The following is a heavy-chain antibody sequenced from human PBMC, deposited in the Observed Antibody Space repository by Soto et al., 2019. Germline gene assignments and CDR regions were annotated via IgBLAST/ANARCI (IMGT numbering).Heavy chain of an antibody. D-gene: IGHD3-9*01. CDR1: GGSISSYY. J-gene: IGHJ5*02. CDR2: IYYSGST. CDR3: ARSRLRYRLADNWFDP. V-gene: IGHV4-59*08. Sequence: QVQLQESGPGLVKPSETLSLTCTVSGGSISSYYWSWLRQPPGKGLEWIGYIYYSGSTNYNPSLKSRVTISVDTSKNQFSLKLSSVTAADTAVYYCARSRLRYRLADNWFDPWGQGTLVTVSS.